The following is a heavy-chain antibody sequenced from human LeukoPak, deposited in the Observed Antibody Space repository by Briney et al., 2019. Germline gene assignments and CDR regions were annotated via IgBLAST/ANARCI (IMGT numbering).Heavy chain of an antibody. D-gene: IGHD2-15*01. CDR1: GYRFTTYW. Sequence: GESLKISCKCSGYRFTTYWIGWARQMPGKGLEWMGIIYPGDSDTRYSPSFQGQVTISADKSISTAYLQWSSLKASDTAMYYCARLWKISGSGEFDYWGQGTLVTVSS. CDR3: ARLWKISGSGEFDY. V-gene: IGHV5-51*01. J-gene: IGHJ4*02. CDR2: IYPGDSDT.